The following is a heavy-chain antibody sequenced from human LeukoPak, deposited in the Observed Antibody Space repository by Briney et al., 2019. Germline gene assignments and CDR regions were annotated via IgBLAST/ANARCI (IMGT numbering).Heavy chain of an antibody. D-gene: IGHD6-19*01. CDR1: GFTFSSYS. V-gene: IGHV3-21*01. Sequence: GGSLRLSCAASGFTFSSYSMAWVRQAPGKGLEWVSSISSSSSYIYYADSVKGRFTISRDNAKNSLYLQMNSLRAEDTAVYYCAREIAVAGTYDDAFDIWGQGTMVTVSS. CDR2: ISSSSSYI. J-gene: IGHJ3*02. CDR3: AREIAVAGTYDDAFDI.